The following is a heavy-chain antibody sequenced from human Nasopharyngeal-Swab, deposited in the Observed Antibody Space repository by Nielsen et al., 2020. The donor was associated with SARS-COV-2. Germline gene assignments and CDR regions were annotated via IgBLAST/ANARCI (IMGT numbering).Heavy chain of an antibody. CDR3: AKQSWGYSYGYYFDY. D-gene: IGHD5-18*01. J-gene: IGHJ4*02. CDR2: ISYDGNNK. Sequence: VCQAPGKGLEWVAVISYDGNNKYYADSVKGRFTISRDNSKNTLYLQMNSLRAEDTAVYYCAKQSWGYSYGYYFDYWGQGTLVTVSS. V-gene: IGHV3-30*18.